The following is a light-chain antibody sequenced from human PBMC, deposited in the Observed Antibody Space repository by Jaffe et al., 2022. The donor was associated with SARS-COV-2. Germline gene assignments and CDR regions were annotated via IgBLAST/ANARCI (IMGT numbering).Light chain of an antibody. V-gene: IGKV3-15*01. Sequence: EIVMTQSPATLSVSPGERATLSCRASQSVSRDLAWYQQKPGQAPRLLIYGASTRATGLPARFSGSGSGTEFTLTISSLQSEDFAIYYCQQYNNWRYTFGQGTKLEIK. CDR3: QQYNNWRYT. CDR2: GAS. CDR1: QSVSRD. J-gene: IGKJ2*01.